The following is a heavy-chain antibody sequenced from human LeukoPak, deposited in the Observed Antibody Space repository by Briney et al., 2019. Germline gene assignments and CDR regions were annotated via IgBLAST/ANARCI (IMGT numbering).Heavy chain of an antibody. CDR1: GDSITGYY. CDR3: ARTYYDSSGYLALA. D-gene: IGHD3-22*01. Sequence: SETLSLTCSVSGDSITGYYWGWIRQPPGKGLEWIGNIYYTGNTYYNSSLKSRVTISLDTSKNQFSLKLSSVTAADTAVYYCARTYYDSSGYLALAWGQGTLVTVSS. V-gene: IGHV4-39*07. CDR2: IYYTGNT. J-gene: IGHJ5*02.